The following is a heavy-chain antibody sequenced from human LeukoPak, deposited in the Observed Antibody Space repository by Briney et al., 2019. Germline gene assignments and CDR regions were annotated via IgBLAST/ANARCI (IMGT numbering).Heavy chain of an antibody. CDR3: ARHNNAYDWDS. J-gene: IGHJ4*02. Sequence: GGSLRLSCAASGFTFTNYATSWVRRAPGKGLEWVSTISGSADSTSYADSVKGRFTVSRDNSKNTLYLQMNSLRVEDSAVYYCARHNNAYDWDSWGQGTLVTVSS. V-gene: IGHV3-23*01. CDR2: ISGSADST. D-gene: IGHD5-12*01. CDR1: GFTFTNYA.